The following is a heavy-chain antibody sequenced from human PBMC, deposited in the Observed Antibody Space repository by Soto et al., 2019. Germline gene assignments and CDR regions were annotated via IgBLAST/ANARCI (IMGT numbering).Heavy chain of an antibody. J-gene: IGHJ4*01. CDR1: GYTFTTYA. CDR3: CVTVTAEYDH. D-gene: IGHD4-17*01. V-gene: IGHV1-3*01. CDR2: INADNGDT. Sequence: GASVKVSCKASGYTFTTYAIHWVRQAPGQSPEWMGWINADNGDTKYSQKFQGRVTITRDTSASTAYMALSSLRSDDTAVYYCCVTVTAEYDHWGHGTQVTVSS.